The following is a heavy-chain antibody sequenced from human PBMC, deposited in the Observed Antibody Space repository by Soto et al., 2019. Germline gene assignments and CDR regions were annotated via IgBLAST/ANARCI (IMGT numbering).Heavy chain of an antibody. D-gene: IGHD4-4*01. CDR2: ISGSGGST. Sequence: EVQLLESGGGLVQPGGSLRLSCAASGFTLSSYAMSWVRQAPGKGLDWVSAISGSGGSTDYADSVKGRFTISRDNSKNTLYLQMNSLRAEDTAVYYCAKDVDYRNYVNSFDYWGQGTLVTVSS. J-gene: IGHJ4*02. CDR3: AKDVDYRNYVNSFDY. V-gene: IGHV3-23*01. CDR1: GFTLSSYA.